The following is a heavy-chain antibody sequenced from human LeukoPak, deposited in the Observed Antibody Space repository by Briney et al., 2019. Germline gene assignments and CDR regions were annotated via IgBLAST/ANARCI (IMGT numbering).Heavy chain of an antibody. V-gene: IGHV3-23*01. CDR2: ISGSGSST. CDR1: GFIFAGYA. J-gene: IGHJ4*02. D-gene: IGHD3-16*01. CDR3: AKDLLGYDRPFDC. Sequence: PGGSLRLSCAASGFIFAGYAMSWVRQAPGKGLEWVSAISGSGSSTYYADSVKGRFTISRDNSRTTLYLQMNSLRADDTAIYYCAKDLLGYDRPFDCWGQGTLVTVSS.